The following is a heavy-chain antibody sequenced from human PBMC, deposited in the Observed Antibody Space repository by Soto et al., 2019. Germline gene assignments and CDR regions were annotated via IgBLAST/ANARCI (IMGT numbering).Heavy chain of an antibody. CDR2: MNPNSGNT. CDR1: GYTFTSYD. D-gene: IGHD1-20*01. Sequence: QVQLVQSGAEVKKPGASVKVSCKASGYTFTSYDINWVRQATGQGLEWMGWMNPNSGNTGYAQKYQGRVNMTRKTATSTAYMELSSLRSEDTAGYYCARELNWKGVDYWGQGTLVTVSS. J-gene: IGHJ4*02. V-gene: IGHV1-8*01. CDR3: ARELNWKGVDY.